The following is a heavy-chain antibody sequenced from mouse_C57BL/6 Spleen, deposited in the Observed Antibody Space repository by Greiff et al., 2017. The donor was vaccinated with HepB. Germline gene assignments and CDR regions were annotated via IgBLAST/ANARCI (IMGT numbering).Heavy chain of an antibody. CDR3: ARDGGYDGGDYAMDY. CDR1: GYTFTSYG. J-gene: IGHJ4*01. V-gene: IGHV1-81*01. Sequence: QVHVKQSGAELARPGASVKLSCKASGYTFTSYGISWVKQRTGQGLEWIGEIYPRSGNTYYNEKFKGKATLTADKSSSTAYMELRSLTSEDSAVYFCARDGGYDGGDYAMDYWGQGTSVTVSS. D-gene: IGHD2-2*01. CDR2: IYPRSGNT.